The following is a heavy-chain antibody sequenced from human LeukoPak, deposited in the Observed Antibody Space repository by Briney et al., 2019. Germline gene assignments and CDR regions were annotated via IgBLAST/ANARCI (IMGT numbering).Heavy chain of an antibody. V-gene: IGHV3-7*01. CDR2: IKQDGSEK. J-gene: IGHJ6*02. CDR3: ARESGPAMVTNYYYGMDV. CDR1: GFTFSSYW. Sequence: GGSLRLSCAASGFTFSSYWMSWVRQAPGKGLEWVANIKQDGSEKYYVDSVKGRFTISRDNAKNSLYLQMNSLRAEDTAVYYYARESGPAMVTNYYYGMDVWGQGTTVTVSS. D-gene: IGHD5-18*01.